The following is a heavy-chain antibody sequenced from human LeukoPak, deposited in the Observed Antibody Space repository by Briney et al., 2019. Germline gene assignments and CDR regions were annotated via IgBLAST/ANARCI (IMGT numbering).Heavy chain of an antibody. CDR1: GGSISSSSYY. CDR2: IYYSGST. J-gene: IGHJ4*02. CDR3: ARLPRGGNRWQQLNY. V-gene: IGHV4-39*07. D-gene: IGHD6-13*01. Sequence: PSETLSLTCTVSGGSISSSSYYWGWIRQPPGKGLEWIGSIYYSGSTYYNPSLKSRVTISVDTSKNQFSLKLSSVTAADTAVYYCARLPRGGNRWQQLNYWGQGTLVTVSS.